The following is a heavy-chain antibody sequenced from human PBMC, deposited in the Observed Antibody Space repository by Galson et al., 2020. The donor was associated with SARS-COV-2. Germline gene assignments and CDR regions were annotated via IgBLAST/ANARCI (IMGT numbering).Heavy chain of an antibody. CDR2: IYSGGST. Sequence: ASETLSLTCAVSGDSITSSIYYWGWIRQPPGKGLEWIGSIYSGGSTAYNPSLKSRSTISVDTSKNQFSLKVTSMTAADTALYYCAVGDVRWGWLLLPYYFDYWGQGRLVTVSS. J-gene: IGHJ4*02. D-gene: IGHD3-10*01. CDR3: AVGDVRWGWLLLPYYFDY. V-gene: IGHV4-39*01. CDR1: GDSITSSIYY.